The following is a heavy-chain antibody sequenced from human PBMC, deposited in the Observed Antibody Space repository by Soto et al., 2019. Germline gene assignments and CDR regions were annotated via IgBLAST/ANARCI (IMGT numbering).Heavy chain of an antibody. V-gene: IGHV4-59*01. CDR2: IYYSGST. D-gene: IGHD3-3*01. J-gene: IGHJ4*02. CDR3: ASSYYDFWSGSPTSRFDY. Sequence: QVQLQESGPGLVKPSETLSLTCTVSGGSISSYYWSWIRQPPGKGLEWIGYIYYSGSTNYNPSLKSRVTISVDTSKSQFSLKLSSVTAADTAVYYCASSYYDFWSGSPTSRFDYWGQGTLVTVSS. CDR1: GGSISSYY.